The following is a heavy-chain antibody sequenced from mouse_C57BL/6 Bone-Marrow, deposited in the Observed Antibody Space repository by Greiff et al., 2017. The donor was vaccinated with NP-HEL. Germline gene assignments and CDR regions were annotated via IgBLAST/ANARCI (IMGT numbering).Heavy chain of an antibody. J-gene: IGHJ3*01. CDR2: ISYDGSN. Sequence: EVQRVESGPGLVKPSQSLSLTCSVTGYSITSGYYWNWIRQFPGNKLEWMGYISYDGSNNYNPSLKNRISITRDTSKNQFFLKLNSVTTEDTATYYCARDGTTVVATEAYWGQGTLVTVSA. CDR3: ARDGTTVVATEAY. V-gene: IGHV3-6*01. D-gene: IGHD1-1*01. CDR1: GYSITSGYY.